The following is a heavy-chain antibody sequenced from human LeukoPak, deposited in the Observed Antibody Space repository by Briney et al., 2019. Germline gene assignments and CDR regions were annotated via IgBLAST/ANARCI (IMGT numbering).Heavy chain of an antibody. CDR1: GGSFSGYY. Sequence: SETLSLTCAVYGGSFSGYYWSWIRQPPGKGLEWIGEINHSGSTNYNPSLKSRVTISVDTSKNQFSLKLSSVTAADTAVYYCARGDSSGWREFYGMDVWGQGTTVTVSS. CDR3: ARGDSSGWREFYGMDV. J-gene: IGHJ6*02. V-gene: IGHV4-34*01. D-gene: IGHD6-19*01. CDR2: INHSGST.